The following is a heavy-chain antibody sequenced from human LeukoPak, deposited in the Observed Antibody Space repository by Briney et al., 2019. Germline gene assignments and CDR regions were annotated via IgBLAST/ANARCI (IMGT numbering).Heavy chain of an antibody. CDR2: INPNSGGT. CDR1: GYTFTGYY. Sequence: GASVKVSCKASGYTFTGYYMHWVRQAPGQGLEWMGRINPNSGGTNYAQKFQGRVTMTRDTSISTAYMELSRLRSDATAVYYCARQVRGGYSGYAPFDYWGQGTLVTVSS. D-gene: IGHD5-12*01. V-gene: IGHV1-2*06. J-gene: IGHJ4*02. CDR3: ARQVRGGYSGYAPFDY.